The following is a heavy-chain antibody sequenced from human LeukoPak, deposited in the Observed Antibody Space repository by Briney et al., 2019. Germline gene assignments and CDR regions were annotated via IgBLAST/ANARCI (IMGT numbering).Heavy chain of an antibody. CDR1: GYTFNSYG. V-gene: IGHV1-18*01. J-gene: IGHJ4*02. D-gene: IGHD3-9*01. CDR3: ARDRPGFFYDILTGYDY. Sequence: DSVKVSCKASGYTFNSYGISWVRQAPGQGLEWMGWISAYNGDTKYAQNLQGRVTMTTDTFTSTAYMELRSLRSDDTAVYYCARDRPGFFYDILTGYDYWGQGTLVTVSS. CDR2: ISAYNGDT.